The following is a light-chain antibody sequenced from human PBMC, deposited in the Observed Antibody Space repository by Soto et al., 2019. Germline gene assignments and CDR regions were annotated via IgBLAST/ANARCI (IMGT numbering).Light chain of an antibody. CDR3: QSYDSSLSGFV. J-gene: IGLJ1*01. CDR1: SSNIGAGYD. V-gene: IGLV1-40*01. Sequence: QSVLTQPPSVSGAPGQRVTISCTGSSSNIGAGYDVHWYQQLPGTAPKLLIYGNINRPSGVPDRFSGSKSGTSASLAITGLQAADEADYYCQSYDSSLSGFVFGTGTKLTVL. CDR2: GNI.